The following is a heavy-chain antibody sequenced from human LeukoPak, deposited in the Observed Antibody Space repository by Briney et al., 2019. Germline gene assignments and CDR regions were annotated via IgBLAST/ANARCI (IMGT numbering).Heavy chain of an antibody. CDR1: GFTFSSYA. CDR2: ISGGADIT. V-gene: IGHV3-23*01. Sequence: GGSLRLSCAASGFTFSSYAMNWVRQAPGKGLEWVSAISGGADITYYADSVKGRFTISRDNSKNTLYLQMNSLRAEDTAVYYCAKAQNNGGDFDYWGQGILVTVAS. D-gene: IGHD4-23*01. CDR3: AKAQNNGGDFDY. J-gene: IGHJ4*02.